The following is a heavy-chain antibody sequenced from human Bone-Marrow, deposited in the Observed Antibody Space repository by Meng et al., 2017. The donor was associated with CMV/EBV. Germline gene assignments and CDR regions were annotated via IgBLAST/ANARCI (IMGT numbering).Heavy chain of an antibody. D-gene: IGHD3-22*01. J-gene: IGHJ6*02. Sequence: ASVKVSCKASGYIFRDFYWHWVRQVPGQGLEWMGWIFPNSGVTKYAEKFQDRVALTRDTSISTAYMEQRRLGSDEAAIYYCARFYSSRSLYGMDVCGQGTTVTVSS. CDR3: ARFYSSRSLYGMDV. CDR1: GYIFRDFY. CDR2: IFPNSGVT. V-gene: IGHV1-2*02.